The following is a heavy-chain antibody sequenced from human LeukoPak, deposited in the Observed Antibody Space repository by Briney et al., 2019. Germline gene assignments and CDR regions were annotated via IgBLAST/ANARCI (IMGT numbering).Heavy chain of an antibody. CDR2: IYWDDDK. Sequence: SGPTLVKPTKTLTLTCTFSGFSLSTSGVGVGWIRQPPGKALEWLALIYWDDDKRYRPSLKSRLTITKDTSKNQVVLTMTNMDPVDTATYYCAHAHHPPIVGIAVASWFDPWGQGTLVTVSS. J-gene: IGHJ5*02. V-gene: IGHV2-5*02. CDR3: AHAHHPPIVGIAVASWFDP. CDR1: GFSLSTSGVG. D-gene: IGHD6-19*01.